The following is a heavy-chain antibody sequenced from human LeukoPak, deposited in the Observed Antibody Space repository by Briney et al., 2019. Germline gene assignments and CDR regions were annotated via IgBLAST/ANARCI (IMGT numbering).Heavy chain of an antibody. V-gene: IGHV1-2*02. Sequence: VASVKVSCKASGYTFTGYYMHWVRQAPGQGLEWMGWINPNSGGTNYAQKFQGRVTMTRDTSISTAFMELSSLTSDDTAVYYCAGGSDSDFWSGYQAYFGPWGQGTLVTVSS. J-gene: IGHJ5*02. CDR2: INPNSGGT. CDR1: GYTFTGYY. D-gene: IGHD3-3*01. CDR3: AGGSDSDFWSGYQAYFGP.